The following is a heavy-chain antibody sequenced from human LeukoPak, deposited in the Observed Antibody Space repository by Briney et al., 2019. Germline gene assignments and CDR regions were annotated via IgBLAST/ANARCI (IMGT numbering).Heavy chain of an antibody. CDR2: IYTSGST. CDR1: GASISSGSSY. Sequence: PSQTLSLTCTVSGASISSGSSYWSWIRQPAGKGLEWIGRIYTSGSTNYNPSLKSRVTISVDTSNNQFSLKLSSVTAADTAVYYCAREQQWLKDGGFDYWGQGTLVTVSS. V-gene: IGHV4-61*02. D-gene: IGHD6-19*01. CDR3: AREQQWLKDGGFDY. J-gene: IGHJ4*02.